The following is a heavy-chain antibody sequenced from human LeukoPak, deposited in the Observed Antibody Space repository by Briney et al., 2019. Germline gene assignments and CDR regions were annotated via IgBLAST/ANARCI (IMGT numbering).Heavy chain of an antibody. CDR2: ISGGGGNT. Sequence: RPGGSLRLSCAASGFTFSNYAMSWVRQAPGKGLEWVSTISGGGGNTYYADSVKGRFTISRDNSKNTLYLQMNSLRAEDTAVYYCARDQDIVVVPAAYSSYYGMDVWGQGTTVTVSS. CDR1: GFTFSNYA. J-gene: IGHJ6*02. D-gene: IGHD2-2*01. V-gene: IGHV3-23*01. CDR3: ARDQDIVVVPAAYSSYYGMDV.